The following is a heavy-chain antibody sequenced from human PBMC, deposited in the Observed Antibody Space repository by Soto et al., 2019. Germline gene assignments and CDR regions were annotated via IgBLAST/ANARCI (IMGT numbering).Heavy chain of an antibody. D-gene: IGHD3-16*01. CDR1: GFTFSDYW. V-gene: IGHV3-74*01. CDR3: TRGARGEWYLDL. J-gene: IGHJ2*01. Sequence: EVQLVESGGGLVQPGGSLRLSFAASGFTFSDYWMHWVRQAPGKGLGWVSRLNSGGSSTNYADSVKGRFTISRDNAKNTVHLQMNSLRAEDTAVYYCTRGARGEWYLDLWGRGTLVTVSS. CDR2: LNSGGSST.